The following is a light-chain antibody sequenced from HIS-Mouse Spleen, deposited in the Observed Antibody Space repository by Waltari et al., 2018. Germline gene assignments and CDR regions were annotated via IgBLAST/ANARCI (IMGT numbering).Light chain of an antibody. CDR1: NIGSKS. CDR2: DDS. V-gene: IGLV3-21*02. Sequence: SYVLTQPPSVSVAPGQTARITCGGNNIGSKSVHWYQQKPGQAPVLVVYDDSDQPSGIPERFSGSNCGNTATLTISRVEAGDEADYYCQVWDSSSDHRVFGGGTKLTVL. J-gene: IGLJ3*02. CDR3: QVWDSSSDHRV.